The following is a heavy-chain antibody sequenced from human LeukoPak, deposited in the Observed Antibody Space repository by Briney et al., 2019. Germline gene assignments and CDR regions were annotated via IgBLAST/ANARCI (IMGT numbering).Heavy chain of an antibody. J-gene: IGHJ4*02. CDR2: IYYSGST. CDR1: GGSISSYY. CDR3: ARDLLGAAAGTVDY. D-gene: IGHD6-13*01. V-gene: IGHV4-59*12. Sequence: SETLSLTCTVSGGSISSYYWSWIRQPPGKGLEWIGYIYYSGSTNYNPSLKSRVTISVDTSKNQFSLKPSSVTAADTAVYYCARDLLGAAAGTVDYWGQGTLVTVSS.